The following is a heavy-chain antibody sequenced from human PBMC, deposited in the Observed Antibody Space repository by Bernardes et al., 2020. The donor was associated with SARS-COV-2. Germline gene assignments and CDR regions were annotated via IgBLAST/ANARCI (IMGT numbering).Heavy chain of an antibody. CDR2: IHHRGGT. CDR1: GGSVDSDGSS. V-gene: IGHV4-30-2*01. CDR3: SRGAAAFDI. Sequence: SETLSLTCTVSGGSVDSDGSSWSWLRQPPGQGLEWIGYIHHRGGTYYNPSLETRLTMSILKSKRQISLKFRSVTAADTAVYYLSRGAAAFDIWGQGTVVTVSS. D-gene: IGHD2-15*01. J-gene: IGHJ3*02.